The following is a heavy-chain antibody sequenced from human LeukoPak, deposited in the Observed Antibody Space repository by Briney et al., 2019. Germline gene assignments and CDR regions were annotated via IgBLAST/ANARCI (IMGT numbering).Heavy chain of an antibody. CDR3: AREIGGGHHYCEH. CDR2: LYSDALDGIK. V-gene: IGHV3-53*01. J-gene: IGHJ4*02. D-gene: IGHD1-26*01. CDR1: GFTVSSSN. Sequence: AGTLTLSCAGSGFTVSSSNLSWIRQAPGKGLEWVANLYSDALDGIKNYADSVKGRFTTSRYNSQNTLYLQMKSLRVEDTATYYCAREIGGGHHYCEHWGQGTVVTVSS.